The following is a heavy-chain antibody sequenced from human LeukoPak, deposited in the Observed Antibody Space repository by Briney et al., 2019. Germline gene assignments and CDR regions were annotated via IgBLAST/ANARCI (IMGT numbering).Heavy chain of an antibody. CDR3: ARSWSGYPYYFDY. J-gene: IGHJ4*02. CDR1: GFTFSSYS. V-gene: IGHV3-48*02. D-gene: IGHD3-3*01. Sequence: GGSLRLSCAASGFTFSSYSMNWVRQAPGKGLEWVSYISSSSSTIYYADSVKGRFTISRDNAKNSLYLQMSSLRDEDTAVYYCARSWSGYPYYFDYWGQGTLVTVSS. CDR2: ISSSSSTI.